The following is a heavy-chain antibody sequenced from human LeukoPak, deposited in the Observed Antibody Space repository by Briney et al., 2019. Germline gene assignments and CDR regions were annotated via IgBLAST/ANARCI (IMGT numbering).Heavy chain of an antibody. D-gene: IGHD3-16*01. CDR2: INAGNGNT. CDR3: ARDQPYGGISYYYYGMDV. Sequence: GASVKVSCKASGYTFTSYAMHWVRQAPGQRLEWMGWINAGNGNTKYSQKFQGRVTITGDTSASTAYMELSSLRSEDTAVYYCARDQPYGGISYYYYGMDVWGQGTTVTVSS. CDR1: GYTFTSYA. V-gene: IGHV1-3*01. J-gene: IGHJ6*02.